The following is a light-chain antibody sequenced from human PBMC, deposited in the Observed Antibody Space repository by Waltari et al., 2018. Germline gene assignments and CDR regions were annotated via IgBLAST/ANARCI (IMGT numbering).Light chain of an antibody. CDR3: SSYASSTTRV. V-gene: IGLV2-14*03. Sequence: QSALTQPASVSGSPGQSITISCNGTSSDVGGYNYVSWYQQHLGKAPKLMIYGVSNRPSVGSARCSGSKSGNTASLTISGLQAEDEADYYCSSYASSTTRVFGSGTKVIVL. J-gene: IGLJ1*01. CDR1: SSDVGGYNY. CDR2: GVS.